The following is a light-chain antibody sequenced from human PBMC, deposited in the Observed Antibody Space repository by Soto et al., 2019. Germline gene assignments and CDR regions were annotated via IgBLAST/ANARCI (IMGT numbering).Light chain of an antibody. Sequence: ESVLTQSPGTLSLSPGERATLSCRASQSVSSNYLAWYQQKPGQAPRLLIYGASTRATGIPDRFSGSGSGTDFTLTISRLEPADSAVYYCQQYCTSPTWTFGQGTKLEIK. CDR3: QQYCTSPTWT. CDR2: GAS. J-gene: IGKJ1*01. CDR1: QSVSSNY. V-gene: IGKV3-20*01.